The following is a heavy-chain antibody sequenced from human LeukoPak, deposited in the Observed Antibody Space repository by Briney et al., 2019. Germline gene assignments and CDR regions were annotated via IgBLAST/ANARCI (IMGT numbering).Heavy chain of an antibody. V-gene: IGHV4-59*01. CDR3: ARALTGTTGYFDC. CDR1: GGSIGSYY. Sequence: SETLSLTCTVSGGSIGSYYWSWIRQPPGKGLEWIGYISYSGSTNYNPSLKSRVSISVDTSKNQFSLKLSSVTAADTAVYFCARALTGTTGYFDCWGQGTLVTVSS. J-gene: IGHJ4*02. CDR2: ISYSGST. D-gene: IGHD1-20*01.